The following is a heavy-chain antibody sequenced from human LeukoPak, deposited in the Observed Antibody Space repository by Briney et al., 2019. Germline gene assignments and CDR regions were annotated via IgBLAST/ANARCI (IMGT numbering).Heavy chain of an antibody. Sequence: PSETLSLTCTVSGGSLSSSSYHWGWVRQPPGKGLEWIGSIYYTGGTYYNPSLKSRVTISVDMSKNQFSVKLSSVTAADTAVYYCARLRVEMAAYAFDIWGQGTKVTVSS. D-gene: IGHD5-24*01. CDR2: IYYTGGT. CDR1: GGSLSSSSYH. J-gene: IGHJ3*02. CDR3: ARLRVEMAAYAFDI. V-gene: IGHV4-39*01.